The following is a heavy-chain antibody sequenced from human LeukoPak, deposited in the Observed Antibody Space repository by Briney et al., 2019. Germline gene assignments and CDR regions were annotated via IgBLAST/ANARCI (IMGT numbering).Heavy chain of an antibody. J-gene: IGHJ4*02. V-gene: IGHV3-23*01. CDR3: TKARSGSSNWALQIFEY. D-gene: IGHD4-11*01. CDR1: GFTFSNEA. CDR2: ISPGGGTT. Sequence: GGSLRLSGAVSGFTFSNEAMGWVRQLRGGGLEWVSTISPGGGTTYYAESMKGRFTISRDNSKTTLYLEMNSLRVEDTAVYYCTKARSGSSNWALQIFEYWGQGVLVTVSS.